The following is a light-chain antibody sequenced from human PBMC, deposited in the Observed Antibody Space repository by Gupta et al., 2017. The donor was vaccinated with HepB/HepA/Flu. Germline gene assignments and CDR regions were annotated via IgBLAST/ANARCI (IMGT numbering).Light chain of an antibody. CDR3: QQDYNYPHT. Sequence: AIRMTQSPSSFSASTGDRVTFTCRASQGISSYLAWYQQKPGKAPKLLIYGASILQSGVPSRFSGSGSGTDFTLIISCLQSEDFATYYCQQDYNYPHTFGQGTRMEIK. J-gene: IGKJ5*01. CDR1: QGISSY. CDR2: GAS. V-gene: IGKV1-8*01.